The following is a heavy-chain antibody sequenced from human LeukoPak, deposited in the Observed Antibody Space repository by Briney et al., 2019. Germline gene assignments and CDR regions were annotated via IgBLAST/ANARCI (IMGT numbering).Heavy chain of an antibody. CDR2: VYHTGST. CDR1: GGSISSSSYY. V-gene: IGHV4-39*01. J-gene: IGHJ5*02. CDR3: ARHFGSNSA. Sequence: SETLSLTCTVSGGSISSSSYYWNWIRQPPGKGLEWIGEVYHTGSTNYNPSLKSRVTISVDTSKNQFSLKLTSVTAADTAVYYCARHFGSNSAWGQGTLVTVSS. D-gene: IGHD2-2*01.